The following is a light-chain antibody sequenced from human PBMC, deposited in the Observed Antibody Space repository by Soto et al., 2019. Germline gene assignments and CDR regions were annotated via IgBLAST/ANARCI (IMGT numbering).Light chain of an antibody. J-gene: IGKJ5*01. V-gene: IGKV3D-20*02. CDR1: QSVSSNH. Sequence: DIVLTQSPGTLSLSPGERATLYCRASQSVSSNHLAWYQQKPGQAPRLLIYGGSSRATGIPVRFSGSGSETDFTLTISSLEPEDFAVYYCQQRSNWPRTFGQGTRLEIK. CDR3: QQRSNWPRT. CDR2: GGS.